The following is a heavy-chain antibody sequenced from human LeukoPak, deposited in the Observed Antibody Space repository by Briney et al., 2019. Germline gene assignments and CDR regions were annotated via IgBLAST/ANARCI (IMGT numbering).Heavy chain of an antibody. Sequence: SETLSLTCTVSGGSISSGGYYWSWIRQHPGKGLEWIGYIYYSGSTYYNPSLKSRVTISVDTSKNQFSLKLSSVTAADTAVYYCARVMGAAGPLDYYYYYMDVWGKGTTVTVSS. CDR3: ARVMGAAGPLDYYYYYMDV. CDR1: GGSISSGGYY. V-gene: IGHV4-31*03. CDR2: IYYSGST. D-gene: IGHD6-13*01. J-gene: IGHJ6*03.